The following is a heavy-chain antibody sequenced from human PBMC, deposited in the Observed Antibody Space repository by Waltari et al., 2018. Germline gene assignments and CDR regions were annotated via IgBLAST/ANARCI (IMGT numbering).Heavy chain of an antibody. CDR1: GFTFSSSS. CDR3: ASRGELVAGWYH. V-gene: IGHV3-48*02. CDR2: VDSIGTTI. J-gene: IGHJ5*02. Sequence: EVQLVESGGGLVQPGGSRRLSWAASGFTFSSSSMNWFRQAPGKGVEWVSYVDSIGTTIYYADSVKGRFTISRDKAKNSLYLQMDSLRDEDTAVYYCASRGELVAGWYHWGQGALVTVSS. D-gene: IGHD6-19*01.